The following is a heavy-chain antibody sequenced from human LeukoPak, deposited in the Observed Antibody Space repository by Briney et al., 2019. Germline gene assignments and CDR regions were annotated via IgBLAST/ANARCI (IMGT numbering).Heavy chain of an antibody. D-gene: IGHD3-22*01. J-gene: IGHJ4*02. CDR3: ARDARPQQYYYDSSGYYLDYFDY. CDR1: GGTLSSYA. V-gene: IGHV1-69*05. Sequence: SVKVSCKASGGTLSSYAISWVRQAPGQGLEWMGGIIPSFGTANYAQKFQGRVTMTRDTSTSTVYMELSSLRSEDTAVYYCARDARPQQYYYDSSGYYLDYFDYWGQGTLVTVSS. CDR2: IIPSFGTA.